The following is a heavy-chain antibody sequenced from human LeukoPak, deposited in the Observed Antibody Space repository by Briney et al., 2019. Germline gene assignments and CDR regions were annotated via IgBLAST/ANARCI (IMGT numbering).Heavy chain of an antibody. J-gene: IGHJ4*02. CDR3: ARQRLDYGDPAQDY. V-gene: IGHV4-39*01. CDR1: GGSISSSSYY. Sequence: SETLSLTCTVSGGSISSSSYYWGWIRQPPGKGLEWIGSIYYSGSTYYNPSLKSRVTMSVDTSKNQFSLKLSSVTAADTAVYYCARQRLDYGDPAQDYWGQGTLVTVSS. CDR2: IYYSGST. D-gene: IGHD4-17*01.